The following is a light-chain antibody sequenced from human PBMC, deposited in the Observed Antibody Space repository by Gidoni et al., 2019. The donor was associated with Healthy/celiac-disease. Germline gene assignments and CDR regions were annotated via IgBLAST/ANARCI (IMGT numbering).Light chain of an antibody. V-gene: IGLV2-11*01. CDR1: SSDVGGYNY. Sequence: QYALTQPRSVSGSPVQSVTIPCTRTSSDVGGYNYVSWYQQHPGKAPKLMIYDFSKRPSGVPDRFSGSKSGNTASLTISGLQAEDEADYYCCSYAGSYINYVFGTGTKVTVL. CDR3: CSYAGSYINYV. CDR2: DFS. J-gene: IGLJ1*01.